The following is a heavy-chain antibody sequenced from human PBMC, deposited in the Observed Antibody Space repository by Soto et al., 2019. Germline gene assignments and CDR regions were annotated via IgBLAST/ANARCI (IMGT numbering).Heavy chain of an antibody. V-gene: IGHV1-18*01. CDR2: VSAYNGNT. Sequence: GASVKVSCKASGYTFTSYGISWVRQAPGQGLEWMGWVSAYNGNTNYAQKLRGRDTMTTDTSTSTAYMELRSLRSDDTAVYYCARDNWEYCSSTSCHLLYYGMDVWGQGTTVTVSS. J-gene: IGHJ6*02. D-gene: IGHD2-2*01. CDR3: ARDNWEYCSSTSCHLLYYGMDV. CDR1: GYTFTSYG.